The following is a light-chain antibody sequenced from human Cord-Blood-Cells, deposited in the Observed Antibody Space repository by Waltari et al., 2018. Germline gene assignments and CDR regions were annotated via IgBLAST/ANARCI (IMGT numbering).Light chain of an antibody. J-gene: IGLJ2*01. CDR3: SSYTSSSTLRVV. Sequence: QSALTQPPSVSGSPGQSTTISCTGTSSDVGGHNYVSWYQQHPGNAPKLMIYDGSNRPSGVSNRFSGSNAGNTASLTIAGLQAEDEADYYCSSYTSSSTLRVVFGGGTKLTVL. CDR1: SSDVGGHNY. CDR2: DGS. V-gene: IGLV2-14*01.